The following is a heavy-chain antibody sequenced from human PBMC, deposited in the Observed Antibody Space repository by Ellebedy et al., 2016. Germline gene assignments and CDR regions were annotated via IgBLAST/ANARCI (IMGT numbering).Heavy chain of an antibody. CDR2: FYYSGST. CDR3: ASTRLGLGFGEFPGGMDV. V-gene: IGHV4-39*01. CDR1: GGSISSTAYY. D-gene: IGHD3-10*01. J-gene: IGHJ6*02. Sequence: SETLSLTXTVSGGSISSTAYYWGWIRQPPGKGLEWIGNFYYSGSTYYNPSLNSRVTVSVDTSKNQFSLKLSSVTAADTAVYYCASTRLGLGFGEFPGGMDVWGQGTTVTVSS.